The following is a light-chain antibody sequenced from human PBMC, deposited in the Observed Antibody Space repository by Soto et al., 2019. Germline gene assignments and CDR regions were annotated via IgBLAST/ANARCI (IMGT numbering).Light chain of an antibody. CDR3: LQVYSFPRT. Sequence: DIQMTQSPSTLSASVGDRVTITCRASQSISSWLGWYQQKPGKVPKLLIFDASSLKSGVPSRFSGSGSGTEFTLTISSLQPEDFASYFCLQVYSFPRTFGLGTKVDI. V-gene: IGKV1-5*01. J-gene: IGKJ1*01. CDR1: QSISSW. CDR2: DAS.